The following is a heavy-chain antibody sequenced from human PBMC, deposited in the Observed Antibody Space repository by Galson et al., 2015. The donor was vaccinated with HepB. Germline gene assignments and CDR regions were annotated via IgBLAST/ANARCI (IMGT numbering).Heavy chain of an antibody. V-gene: IGHV7-4-1*02. CDR1: GYTFTSYA. CDR3: ARTPPLNCSGGSCSLQPTIYYYYYGMDV. J-gene: IGHJ6*02. CDR2: INTNTGNP. Sequence: SVKVSCKASGYTFTSYAMNWARQAPGQGLEWMGWINTNTGNPTYAQGFTGRFVFSLDTSVSTAYLQISSLKAEDTAVYYCARTPPLNCSGGSCSLQPTIYYYYYGMDVWGQGTMVTVSS. D-gene: IGHD2-15*01.